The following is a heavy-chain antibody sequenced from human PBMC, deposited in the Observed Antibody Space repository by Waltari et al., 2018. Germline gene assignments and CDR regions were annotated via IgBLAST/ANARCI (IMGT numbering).Heavy chain of an antibody. CDR1: GYTFTSYD. Sequence: QVQLVQSGAEVKKPGASVKVSCKASGYTFTSYDINWVRQATGQGLEVMGWMNPNSGNTGYAQKLQGRVTITRNTAISTAYMELSSLRSEDTAGYYCARGGGSYWRTNYYYMDVWGKGTTVTVSS. CDR2: MNPNSGNT. CDR3: ARGGGSYWRTNYYYMDV. V-gene: IGHV1-8*03. D-gene: IGHD2-15*01. J-gene: IGHJ6*03.